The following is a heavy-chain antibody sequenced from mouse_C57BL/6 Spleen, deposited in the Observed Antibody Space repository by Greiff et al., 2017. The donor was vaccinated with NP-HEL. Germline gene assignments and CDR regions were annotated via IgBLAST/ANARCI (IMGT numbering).Heavy chain of an antibody. CDR1: GFTFSSYA. J-gene: IGHJ1*03. D-gene: IGHD1-1*02. V-gene: IGHV5-9-1*02. CDR3: YRKRGSYGWYFEV. CDR2: ISSGGDYI. Sequence: EVMLVESGEGLVKPGGSLKLSCAASGFTFSSYAMSWVRQTPEKRLEWVAYISSGGDYIYYADTVKGRFTISRDNARNTLYLQMSSLKSEDTAMYYCYRKRGSYGWYFEVWGTGTTVTVSS.